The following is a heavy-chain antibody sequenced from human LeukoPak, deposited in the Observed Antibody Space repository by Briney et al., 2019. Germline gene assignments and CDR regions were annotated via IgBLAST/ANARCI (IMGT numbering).Heavy chain of an antibody. Sequence: GGSLRLSCAASGFSFSSYAMSWVRQAPGKGLEWVSAISGSGGSTYYADSVKGRFTISRDNSKNTLYLQMNSLRAEDTAVYYCAKDGGSWEYYFDYWGQGTLVTVSS. CDR3: AKDGGSWEYYFDY. CDR1: GFSFSSYA. CDR2: ISGSGGST. D-gene: IGHD6-13*01. V-gene: IGHV3-23*01. J-gene: IGHJ4*02.